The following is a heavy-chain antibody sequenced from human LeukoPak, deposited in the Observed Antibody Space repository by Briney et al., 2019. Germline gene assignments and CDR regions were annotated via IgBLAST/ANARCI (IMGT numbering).Heavy chain of an antibody. V-gene: IGHV3-53*01. CDR2: IYSGGST. J-gene: IGHJ4*02. CDR1: GFIVSSKY. Sequence: AGGSLRLSCAASGFIVSSKYTSWVRQAPGKGLEWVSVIYSGGSTYYAASVEGRFTISRDNSKNTVYLQMNSLRVEDTAVYYCARAGPIDYWGQGTLVTVSS. CDR3: ARAGPIDY.